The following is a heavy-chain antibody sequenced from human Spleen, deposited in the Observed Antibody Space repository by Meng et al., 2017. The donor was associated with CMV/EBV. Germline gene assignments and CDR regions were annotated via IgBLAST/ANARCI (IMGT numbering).Heavy chain of an antibody. J-gene: IGHJ4*02. Sequence: ASVKVSCKASGYTFTGYYIHWVRQAPGQGLEWMGWINPNSGGTNFAQKFQGRVTMTRDTSISTAYMELSRLRSDDTAVYYCARDNFTPPDYDFWSDYWGQGTLVTVSS. CDR3: ARDNFTPPDYDFWSDY. V-gene: IGHV1-2*02. D-gene: IGHD3-3*01. CDR2: INPNSGGT. CDR1: GYTFTGYY.